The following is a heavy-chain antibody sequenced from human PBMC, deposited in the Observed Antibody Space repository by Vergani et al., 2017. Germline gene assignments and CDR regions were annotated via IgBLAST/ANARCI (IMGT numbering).Heavy chain of an antibody. CDR3: ARSIGYCAGATCRAYYFGH. J-gene: IGHJ5*02. Sequence: VQLVQSGAEVRKPGASVTVSCTASGYIFKNYYIHWLRQAPGQAFEWMGILNPTTGHTTSAQKFMGRVAMTRDPSTDTSTRTVQRTLSSLRSEDTAVYYCARSIGYCAGATCRAYYFGHWGQGTRVTVSS. D-gene: IGHD2-21*01. CDR2: LNPTTGHT. CDR1: GYIFKNYY. V-gene: IGHV1-46*02.